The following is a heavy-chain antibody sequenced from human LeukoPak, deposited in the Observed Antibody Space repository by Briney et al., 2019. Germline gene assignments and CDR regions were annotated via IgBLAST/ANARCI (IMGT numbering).Heavy chain of an antibody. Sequence: GGSLRLSCAASGFTFSDYYMSWVRQAPGKGLEWVSVISGSGGNTYYADSVKGRFTISRDNSKNTLYLQMNSLRAEDTAVYYCARDEAAAGFFDYWGQGTLVTVSS. J-gene: IGHJ4*02. CDR3: ARDEAAAGFFDY. V-gene: IGHV3-23*01. D-gene: IGHD6-13*01. CDR2: ISGSGGNT. CDR1: GFTFSDYY.